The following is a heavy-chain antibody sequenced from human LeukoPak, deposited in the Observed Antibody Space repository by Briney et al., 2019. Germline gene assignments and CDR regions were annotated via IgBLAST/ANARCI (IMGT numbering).Heavy chain of an antibody. V-gene: IGHV1-24*01. CDR3: ATGADQLLPPGYHYYYYMDV. CDR1: GYTLTELS. Sequence: ASVKVSCKVSGYTLTELSMHWVRQAPGKGLEWMGGFDPEDGETIYAQKFQGRVTMTEDTSTDTAYMELSSLRSEDTAVYYCATGADQLLPPGYHYYYYMDVWGKGTTVTVSS. CDR2: FDPEDGET. J-gene: IGHJ6*03. D-gene: IGHD2-2*01.